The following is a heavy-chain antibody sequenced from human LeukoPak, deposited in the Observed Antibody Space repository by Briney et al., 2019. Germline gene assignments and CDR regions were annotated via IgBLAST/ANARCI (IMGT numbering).Heavy chain of an antibody. CDR2: IYPGDSDT. CDR3: ARLRSAYGDYGDAFDI. Sequence: GESLKISCKGSGYGFTSYWIGWVRQMPGKGLEWVGIIYPGDSDTRYSPSFQGQVTISADKSISTAYLQWSSLKASDTAMYYCARLRSAYGDYGDAFDIWGQGTMVTVSS. J-gene: IGHJ3*02. D-gene: IGHD4-17*01. CDR1: GYGFTSYW. V-gene: IGHV5-51*01.